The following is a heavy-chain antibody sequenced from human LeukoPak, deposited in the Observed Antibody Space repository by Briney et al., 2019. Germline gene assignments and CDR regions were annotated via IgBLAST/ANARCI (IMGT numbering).Heavy chain of an antibody. V-gene: IGHV1-46*01. J-gene: IGHJ4*02. D-gene: IGHD5-18*01. Sequence: ASVKVSCKASGYTFTSYYMHWVRQAPGQGLEWMGIINPSGGSTSYAQKFQGRVTMTRDMSTSTVYMELSSLRSEDTAVYYCARFYSYGPSMGYFDYWGQGTLVTVSS. CDR2: INPSGGST. CDR3: ARFYSYGPSMGYFDY. CDR1: GYTFTSYY.